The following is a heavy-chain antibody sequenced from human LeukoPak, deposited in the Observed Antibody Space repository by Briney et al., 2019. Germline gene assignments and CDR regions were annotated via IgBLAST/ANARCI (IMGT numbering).Heavy chain of an antibody. V-gene: IGHV3-49*03. CDR1: GFTFGDYS. D-gene: IGHD3-3*01. CDR2: IRSKAYGGTI. Sequence: GGSLRLSCTASGFTFGDYSMSWFRQAPGKGLEWVGFIRSKAYGGTIQYAESVGGRFTISKDDSKSIAYLQMDSLKTEDTAMYYCSRNPYYDFCCFDYWGQGTLVTVSS. CDR3: SRNPYYDFCCFDY. J-gene: IGHJ4*02.